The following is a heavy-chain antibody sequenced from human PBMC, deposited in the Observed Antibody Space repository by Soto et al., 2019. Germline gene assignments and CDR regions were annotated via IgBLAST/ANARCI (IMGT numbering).Heavy chain of an antibody. CDR3: ARDRLLIRGAWIGYDMDV. CDR2: IRNRANSYTT. J-gene: IGHJ6*02. V-gene: IGHV3-72*01. D-gene: IGHD3-10*01. Sequence: EVQLVESGGGLVQPGGSLRLSCAASGFTFSDHYMDWVRKAPGKGLEWVGRIRNRANSYTTEYAASVRGRFTISRDDSKNSLYLQMNSLKIEDTAVYYCARDRLLIRGAWIGYDMDVWGLGTTVTVSS. CDR1: GFTFSDHY.